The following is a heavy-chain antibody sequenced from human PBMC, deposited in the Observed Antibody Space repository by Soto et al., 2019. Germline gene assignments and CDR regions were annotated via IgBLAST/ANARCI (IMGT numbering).Heavy chain of an antibody. J-gene: IGHJ6*02. Sequence: XGGLRLPCAASGFTLSNYGMDWVRQTPGKGLEWVALILYDGSNKYYADSVKGRFTISRDNSKNTLYLQVSSLRAEDTAVYYCAKSRDAYNFYFYSGMEVWRQGTTVTVSS. CDR1: GFTLSNYG. V-gene: IGHV3-30*18. CDR2: ILYDGSNK. D-gene: IGHD2-2*01. CDR3: AKSRDAYNFYFYSGMEV.